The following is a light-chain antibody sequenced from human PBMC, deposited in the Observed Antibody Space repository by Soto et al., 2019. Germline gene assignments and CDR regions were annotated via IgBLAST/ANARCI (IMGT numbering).Light chain of an antibody. CDR1: QSVSSSY. Sequence: EIVLTQSPGTLSLSPGERATLSCRASQSVSSSYLAWSQQEPGQAPRLLIYGTSSKANAIPDRFSGSGSGTDFTLTISRLEPEDFPVYYCQQYGSSSWTFGQGTKVEIK. CDR3: QQYGSSSWT. CDR2: GTS. V-gene: IGKV3-20*01. J-gene: IGKJ1*01.